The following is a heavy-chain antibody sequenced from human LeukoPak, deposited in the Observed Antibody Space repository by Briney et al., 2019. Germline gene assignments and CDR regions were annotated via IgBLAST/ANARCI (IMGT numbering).Heavy chain of an antibody. CDR3: AREADSSGWPFDY. CDR2: ISSNGGST. CDR1: GFTFSSYA. Sequence: GGSLRLSCAASGFTFSSYAMHWVRQAPGKGLEYVSAISSNGGSTYYANSVKGRFTISRDNSKNTLYLQMNSLRAEDTAVYYCAREADSSGWPFDYWGQGTLVTVSS. D-gene: IGHD6-19*01. V-gene: IGHV3-64*01. J-gene: IGHJ4*02.